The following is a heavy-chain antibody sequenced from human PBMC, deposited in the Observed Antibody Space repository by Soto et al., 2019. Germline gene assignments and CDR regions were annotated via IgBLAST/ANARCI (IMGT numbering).Heavy chain of an antibody. CDR2: ISGSGGST. CDR3: VKADLPYYDSSNFDY. Sequence: PGGSLRLSCAASGFTFSSYAMSWVRQAPGKGLEWVSAISGSGGSTYYADSVKGRFTISRDNSKNTLYLQMNSLRAEDTAVYYCVKADLPYYDSSNFDYWGQGNLVTVSS. J-gene: IGHJ4*02. V-gene: IGHV3-23*01. D-gene: IGHD3-22*01. CDR1: GFTFSSYA.